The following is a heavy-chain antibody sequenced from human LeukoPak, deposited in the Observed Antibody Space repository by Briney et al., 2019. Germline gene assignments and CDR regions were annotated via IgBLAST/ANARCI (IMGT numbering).Heavy chain of an antibody. Sequence: SVKVSCKASGGTFSSYAISWVRQAPGQGLEWMGGIIPIFGTANYAQKFQGRVTITADKSTSTAYMELSSLRSEDTAVYYCARDSRGLYYYDSSGHLDYWGQGTLVTVSS. CDR2: IIPIFGTA. CDR1: GGTFSSYA. V-gene: IGHV1-69*06. CDR3: ARDSRGLYYYDSSGHLDY. D-gene: IGHD3-22*01. J-gene: IGHJ4*02.